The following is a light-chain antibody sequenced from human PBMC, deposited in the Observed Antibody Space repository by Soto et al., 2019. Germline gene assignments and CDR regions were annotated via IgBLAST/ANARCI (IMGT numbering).Light chain of an antibody. CDR3: SSYTSSSTPYV. J-gene: IGLJ1*01. CDR2: TNN. V-gene: IGLV1-44*01. Sequence: QSVLTQPPSASGTPGQRVTISCSGSSSNIGINTVNWYQQLPGTAPKLLIYTNNLRPSGVPDRFSGSKSGTSASLAISGLQSEDEADYYCSSYTSSSTPYVFGTGTKLTVL. CDR1: SSNIGINT.